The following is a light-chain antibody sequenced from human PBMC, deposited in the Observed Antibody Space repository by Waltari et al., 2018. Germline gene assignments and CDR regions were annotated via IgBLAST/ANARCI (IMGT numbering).Light chain of an antibody. CDR1: QSLLHTDGRTY. CDR3: MQSLQLSMWT. V-gene: IGKV2D-29*01. Sequence: DVVMTQTPLSLSLTPGRPDSISCTSTQSLLHTDGRTYLYWFLQKPGQPPQLLIYEVSKRFSGVADRFSGSGSGTDFTLRISRVEAEDVGVYYCMQSLQLSMWTFGQGTKVEIK. CDR2: EVS. J-gene: IGKJ1*01.